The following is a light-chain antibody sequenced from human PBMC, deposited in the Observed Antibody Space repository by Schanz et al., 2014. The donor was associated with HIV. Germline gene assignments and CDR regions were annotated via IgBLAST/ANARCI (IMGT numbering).Light chain of an antibody. CDR1: QSVGSD. CDR2: GAS. Sequence: ELVMTQSPATLSVSPGERATLSCRASQSVGSDLAWYQQKPGQSPRLLIYGASNRATGIPARFSGSGSGTDFTLTISSLEPEDFAVYYCQQRSNWPLTFGGGTKVEIK. CDR3: QQRSNWPLT. J-gene: IGKJ4*01. V-gene: IGKV3-11*01.